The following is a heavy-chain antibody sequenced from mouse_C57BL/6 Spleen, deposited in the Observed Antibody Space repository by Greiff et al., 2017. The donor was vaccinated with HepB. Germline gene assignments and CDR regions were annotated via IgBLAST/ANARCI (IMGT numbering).Heavy chain of an antibody. Sequence: QVQLQQPGAELVKPGASVKLSCKASGYTFTSYWMHWVKQRPGQDLEWIGMIHPNSGSTNYNEKFKSKATLTVDKSSSTAYMQLSSLTSEDSAVYYCAPYDYEWFAYWGQGTLVTVSA. CDR2: IHPNSGST. CDR1: GYTFTSYW. CDR3: APYDYEWFAY. V-gene: IGHV1-64*01. D-gene: IGHD2-4*01. J-gene: IGHJ3*01.